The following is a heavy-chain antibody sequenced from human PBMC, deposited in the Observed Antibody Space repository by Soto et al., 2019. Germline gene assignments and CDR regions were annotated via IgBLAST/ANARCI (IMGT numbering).Heavy chain of an antibody. V-gene: IGHV4-34*01. D-gene: IGHD5-12*01. CDR3: ARAAGAGYIDGYNYLRSGGKCLDF. CDR2: INHSGST. CDR1: GGSFSGYY. Sequence: QVQLQQWGAGLLKPSETLSLTCAVYGGSFSGYYWSWIRQPPGKGLEWIGEINHSGSTNYNQSLKSRVTISVHTSKSQFPLKHSSVTAADTAVYYCARAAGAGYIDGYNYLRSGGKCLDFWGQGTLVTGSS. J-gene: IGHJ4*02.